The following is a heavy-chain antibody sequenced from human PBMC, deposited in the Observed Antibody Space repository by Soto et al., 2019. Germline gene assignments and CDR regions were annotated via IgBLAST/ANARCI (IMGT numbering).Heavy chain of an antibody. V-gene: IGHV5-51*01. CDR1: GYRFTNYW. CDR2: IYPGDPDT. CDR3: ARQAVLAAFPYYFDS. J-gene: IGHJ4*02. Sequence: HGESLKISCKGSGYRFTNYWIGWVRQTPGKGLEWMGIIYPGDPDTRYSPSFQGQVTISADKSINTAYLQWRSLKASDTAMYYCARQAVLAAFPYYFDSWGQGTLVTAPQ. D-gene: IGHD4-17*01.